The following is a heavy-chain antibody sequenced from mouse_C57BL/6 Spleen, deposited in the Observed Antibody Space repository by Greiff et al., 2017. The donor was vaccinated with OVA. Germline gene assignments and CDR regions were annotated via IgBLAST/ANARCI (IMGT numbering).Heavy chain of an antibody. Sequence: EVQVVESGPGLVKPSQSLSLTCSVTGYSITSGYYWNWIRQFPGNKLEWMGYISYDGSNNYNPSLKNRISITRDTSKNQFFLKLNSVTTEDTATYYCASNYYGSSPWAMDYWGQGTSVTVSS. CDR2: ISYDGSN. J-gene: IGHJ4*01. D-gene: IGHD1-1*01. V-gene: IGHV3-6*01. CDR1: GYSITSGYY. CDR3: ASNYYGSSPWAMDY.